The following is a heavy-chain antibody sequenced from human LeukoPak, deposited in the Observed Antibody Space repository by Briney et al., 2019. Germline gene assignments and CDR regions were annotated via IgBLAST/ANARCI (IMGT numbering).Heavy chain of an antibody. Sequence: SETLSLTCAVYGGSFSGYYWSWIRQPPGKGLEWIGEIDHSGRPNYNPSLESRVTIPVDTSKNQFSLKLTSVTAADTAVYYCAAQDCTNAACPLDPWGQGTLVTVSS. CDR2: IDHSGRP. D-gene: IGHD2-8*01. J-gene: IGHJ5*02. V-gene: IGHV4-34*01. CDR1: GGSFSGYY. CDR3: AAQDCTNAACPLDP.